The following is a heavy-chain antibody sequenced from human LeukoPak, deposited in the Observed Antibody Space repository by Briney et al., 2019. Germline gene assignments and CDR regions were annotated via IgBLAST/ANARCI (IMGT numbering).Heavy chain of an antibody. CDR2: ISGSGGST. V-gene: IGHV3-23*01. D-gene: IGHD5-18*01. Sequence: GGSLRLSCAASGFTFSNFAMSWVRQAPGKGLEWVSAISGSGGSTYYADSVKGRFTISRDNSKNTLYLQMNSLRAEDTAVYYCAKDRMVQLWFGYFDYWGQGTLVTVSS. CDR1: GFTFSNFA. CDR3: AKDRMVQLWFGYFDY. J-gene: IGHJ4*02.